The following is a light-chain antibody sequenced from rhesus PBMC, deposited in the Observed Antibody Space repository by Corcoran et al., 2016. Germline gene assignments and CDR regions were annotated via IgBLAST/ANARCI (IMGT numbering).Light chain of an antibody. Sequence: SYDLTQPPSVSVSPGQTARITCGGDNIGSEAVHWYQQKPPQAPVLVIYSDSERPSGLPERFSGSKSGNTATLTLSGVEAVDEAAYFWQVWDIRSAHYIFGAGTRLTVL. V-gene: IGLV3-44*01. CDR1: NIGSEA. J-gene: IGLJ1*01. CDR3: QVWDIRSAHYI. CDR2: SDS.